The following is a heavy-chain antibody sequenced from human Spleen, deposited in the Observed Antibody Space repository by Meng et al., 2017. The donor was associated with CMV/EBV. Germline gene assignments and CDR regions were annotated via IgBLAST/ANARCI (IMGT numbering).Heavy chain of an antibody. J-gene: IGHJ4*02. D-gene: IGHD1-26*01. CDR2: INTYNGDT. CDR1: EYNFASYG. Sequence: ASVKVSCKASEYNFASYGITWVRQAPGQGLEWLGWINTYNGDTNYAQKLQGRVTMTTDRSTRTAYMELRSLRSEDTAVYYCARPYSGSYFGYWGQGTLVTVSS. V-gene: IGHV1-18*01. CDR3: ARPYSGSYFGY.